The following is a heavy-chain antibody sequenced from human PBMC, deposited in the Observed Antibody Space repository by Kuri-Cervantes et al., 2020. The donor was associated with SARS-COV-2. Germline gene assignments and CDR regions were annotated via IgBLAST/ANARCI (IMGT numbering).Heavy chain of an antibody. CDR2: IYTSGST. J-gene: IGHJ3*02. CDR3: ARTPRIAAAGRGAFDI. CDR1: GGSISSYY. D-gene: IGHD6-13*01. Sequence: ESLKISCTVSGGSISSYYWSWIRQPAGKGLEWIGYIYTSGSTYYNPSLKSRVTISVDTSKNQFSLKLSSVTAADTAVYYCARTPRIAAAGRGAFDIWGQGTMVTVSS. V-gene: IGHV4-4*09.